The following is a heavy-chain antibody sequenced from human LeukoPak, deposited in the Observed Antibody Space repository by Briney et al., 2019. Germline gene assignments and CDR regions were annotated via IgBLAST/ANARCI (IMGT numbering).Heavy chain of an antibody. CDR2: IYHSGST. CDR3: ASASSFSGLNFYFDY. D-gene: IGHD6-19*01. V-gene: IGHV4-4*02. Sequence: PSGTLSLTCAVSGGSISSSNWWSWVRQSPGKGLEWIGEIYHSGSTNYNPSLKSRVTISVDKSKNQFSLKLSSVTAADTAVYYCASASSFSGLNFYFDYWGQGTLVTVSS. J-gene: IGHJ4*02. CDR1: GGSISSSNW.